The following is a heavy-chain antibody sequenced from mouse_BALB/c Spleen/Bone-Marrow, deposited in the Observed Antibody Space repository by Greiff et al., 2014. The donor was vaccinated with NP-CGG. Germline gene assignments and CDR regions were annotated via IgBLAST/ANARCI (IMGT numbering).Heavy chain of an antibody. Sequence: VQLQQSGPELMKPGASVKISCKASGYLFTSYYMHWVKQSHGESLEWIGYFDPFNGGTSYNQKFKGKATLTVDKSSSTAYMHLSSLTSEASAVYFGARSYDGYPYARNNGGKGTSVTV. CDR2: FDPFNGGT. V-gene: IGHV1S135*01. D-gene: IGHD2-3*01. CDR3: ARSYDGYPYARNN. J-gene: IGHJ4*01. CDR1: GYLFTSYY.